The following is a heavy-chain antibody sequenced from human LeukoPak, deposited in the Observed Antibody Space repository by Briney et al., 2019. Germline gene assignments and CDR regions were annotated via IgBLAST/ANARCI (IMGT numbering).Heavy chain of an antibody. V-gene: IGHV3-23*01. CDR1: GFTFSSYA. CDR2: ISGSGAST. J-gene: IGHJ4*02. Sequence: GGSLRLSCAASGFTFSSYAMSWVRQAPGKGLEWVSTISGSGASTYYADSVKGRFTVSRDNSKNTLYLQMNSLRAEDTAVYYCAKQPGSVVDSSGSLSRHWGQGTLVTVSS. CDR3: AKQPGSVVDSSGSLSRH. D-gene: IGHD3-22*01.